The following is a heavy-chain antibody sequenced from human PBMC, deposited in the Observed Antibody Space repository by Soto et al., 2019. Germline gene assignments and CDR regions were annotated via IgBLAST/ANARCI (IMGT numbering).Heavy chain of an antibody. CDR2: IYWDDDK. CDR1: GFSLSTSGVG. CDR3: APALGYCSGGSCYSKEIYFDY. Sequence: QITLKESGPTLVKPTQTLTLTCTFSGFSLSTSGVGVGWIRQPPGKALEWLALIYWDDDKRYSPSLKSRLTITKDTSKNQVDLTMTNMDPVDTATYYCAPALGYCSGGSCYSKEIYFDYWGQGTLVTVSS. D-gene: IGHD2-15*01. V-gene: IGHV2-5*02. J-gene: IGHJ4*02.